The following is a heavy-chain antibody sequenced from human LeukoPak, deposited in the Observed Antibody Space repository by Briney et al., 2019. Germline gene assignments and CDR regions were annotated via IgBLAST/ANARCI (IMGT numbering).Heavy chain of an antibody. CDR3: ARVPKTITIFGVPNNWFDP. CDR1: GFTFSSYA. CDR2: ISYDGSNK. J-gene: IGHJ5*02. D-gene: IGHD3-3*01. V-gene: IGHV3-30-3*01. Sequence: GGSLRLSCAASGFTFSSYAMHWVRQAPGKGLEWVAVISYDGSNKYYADSVKGRFTISRDNSKNTLYLQMNSLRAEDTAVYYCARVPKTITIFGVPNNWFDPWGQGTLVTVSS.